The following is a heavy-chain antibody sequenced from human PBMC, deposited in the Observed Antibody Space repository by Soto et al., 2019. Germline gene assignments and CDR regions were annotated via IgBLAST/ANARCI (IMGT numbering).Heavy chain of an antibody. CDR3: ARHHDYVWGTYRCALDQ. J-gene: IGHJ4*02. Sequence: SETLSLTCTVSGGSVSSGGYYWNWIRQHPGTGLAWIGYIYSSGTTYFNPSLKSRASISLDTSKNEFSLKLTSVTAAATTVYYGARHHDYVWGTYRCALDQWGQGTVVTASS. CDR2: IYSSGTT. V-gene: IGHV4-31*03. CDR1: GGSVSSGGYY. D-gene: IGHD3-16*02.